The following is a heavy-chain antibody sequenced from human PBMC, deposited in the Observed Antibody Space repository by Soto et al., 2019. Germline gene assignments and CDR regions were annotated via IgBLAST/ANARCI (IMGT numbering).Heavy chain of an antibody. V-gene: IGHV1-8*01. Sequence: ASVKVSCKASGYTFTSYDINWVRQATGQGLEWMGWMNPNSGNTGYAQKFQGRVTMTRNTSISTAYMELSSLRSEDTAVYYCARLGDYYDFWSGYYPYYYYYGMDVWGQGTTVTV. CDR1: GYTFTSYD. CDR3: ARLGDYYDFWSGYYPYYYYYGMDV. CDR2: MNPNSGNT. D-gene: IGHD3-3*01. J-gene: IGHJ6*02.